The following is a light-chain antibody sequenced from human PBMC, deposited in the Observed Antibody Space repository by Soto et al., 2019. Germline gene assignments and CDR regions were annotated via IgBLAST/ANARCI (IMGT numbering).Light chain of an antibody. Sequence: QSVLTQPASVSGSPGQSITISCTGTSSDVGGYNYVSWYQQHPGKAPKLMIYEVSNRPSGVSTRFSGSKSGNTASLTISGLPGEDEADYYCSSYTSSRTRVFGTGTKVTVL. CDR2: EVS. CDR1: SSDVGGYNY. J-gene: IGLJ1*01. CDR3: SSYTSSRTRV. V-gene: IGLV2-14*01.